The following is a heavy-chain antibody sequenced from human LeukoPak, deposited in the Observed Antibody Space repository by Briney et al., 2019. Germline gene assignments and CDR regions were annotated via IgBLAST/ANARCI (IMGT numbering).Heavy chain of an antibody. J-gene: IGHJ3*02. CDR1: GGSISSYY. D-gene: IGHD2-2*01. V-gene: IGHV4-59*01. Sequence: SETLSLTCTVSGGSISSYYWSWIRQPPGKGLEWIGYIYYSGSTNYNPSLKSRVTISVDTSKNQFSLKLSSVTAADTAVYYCATPNLASDAFDIWGQGTMVTVSS. CDR3: ATPNLASDAFDI. CDR2: IYYSGST.